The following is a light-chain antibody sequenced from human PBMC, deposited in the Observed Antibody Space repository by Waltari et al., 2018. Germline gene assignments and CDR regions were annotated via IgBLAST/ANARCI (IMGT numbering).Light chain of an antibody. V-gene: IGLV2-8*01. CDR3: SSYAGSNTVV. J-gene: IGLJ2*01. CDR2: EVS. Sequence: QSALTQPPSASGSPGQSVTISCTGTSSDVGGYNYVPWYQQHPGKAPKLMLYEVSKRPSGVPDRFSGSKSGNTASLTVSGLQAEDEADYYCSSYAGSNTVVFGGGTKLTVL. CDR1: SSDVGGYNY.